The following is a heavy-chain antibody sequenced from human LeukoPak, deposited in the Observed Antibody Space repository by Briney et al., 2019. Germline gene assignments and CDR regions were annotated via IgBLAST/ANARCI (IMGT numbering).Heavy chain of an antibody. CDR3: ARDLEGAPKANGVWYFDL. Sequence: PGGSLRLSCAASGFTFSDYYMSWIRQAPGKGLEWVSYISSSGSTIYYADSVKGRFTISRDNAKNSLYLQMSSLRAEDTAVYYRARDLEGAPKANGVWYFDLWGRGTLVTVSS. CDR2: ISSSGSTI. J-gene: IGHJ2*01. V-gene: IGHV3-11*01. D-gene: IGHD1-1*01. CDR1: GFTFSDYY.